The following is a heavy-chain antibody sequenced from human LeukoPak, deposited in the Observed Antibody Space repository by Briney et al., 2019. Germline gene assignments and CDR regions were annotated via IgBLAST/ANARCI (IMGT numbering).Heavy chain of an antibody. D-gene: IGHD1-1*01. V-gene: IGHV4-59*01. Sequence: SETLSLTCTVSGGSISSYYLSWIRQPPGKGLEWIGYIYYSGSTNYNPSLKSRVTISVDTSKNQFSLKLSSVTAADTAVYYCPRGTSDYWGQGTLVTVSS. CDR2: IYYSGST. CDR3: PRGTSDY. CDR1: GGSISSYY. J-gene: IGHJ4*02.